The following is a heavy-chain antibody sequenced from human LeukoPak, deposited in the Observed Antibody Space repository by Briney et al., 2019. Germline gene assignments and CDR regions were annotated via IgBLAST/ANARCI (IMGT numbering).Heavy chain of an antibody. D-gene: IGHD3-10*01. CDR1: GFSLRDYS. Sequence: GGSLRLSCAASGFSLRDYSMDWVRQAPGKGLEWVSSISSSSRYTFYVDSVKGRFTISRDNSKNTLYLQMNSLRAEDTAVYYCARSYGSGSYYIRYWGQGTLVSVSS. CDR2: ISSSSRYT. J-gene: IGHJ4*02. V-gene: IGHV3-21*04. CDR3: ARSYGSGSYYIRY.